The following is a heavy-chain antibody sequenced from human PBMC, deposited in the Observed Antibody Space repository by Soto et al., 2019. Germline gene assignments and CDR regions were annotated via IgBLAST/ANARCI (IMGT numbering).Heavy chain of an antibody. Sequence: QVQLVQSGAEVKKPGASVKVSCKASGYTFTSYAMHWVRQAPGQRLEWMGWINVGNGNTKYSQRFQGRVTITRDTSASTAYMELSSLRSEETAVYYCARARIIATFDYWGQGTLVTVSS. D-gene: IGHD6-13*01. J-gene: IGHJ4*02. CDR3: ARARIIATFDY. CDR1: GYTFTSYA. V-gene: IGHV1-3*01. CDR2: INVGNGNT.